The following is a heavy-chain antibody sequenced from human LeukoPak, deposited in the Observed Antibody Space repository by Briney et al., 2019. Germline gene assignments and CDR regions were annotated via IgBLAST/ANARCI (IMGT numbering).Heavy chain of an antibody. CDR1: GFTFSSSG. J-gene: IGHJ4*02. CDR3: AKEYCSNSVCHSLDY. D-gene: IGHD2-8*01. V-gene: IGHV3-30*18. CDR2: ISYDGSNK. Sequence: QAGRSLRLSCAASGFTFSSSGMHWVRQAPGKGLEWVAVISYDGSNKYYADSVKGRFTFSRDNSKNTLYLQMNSLRAEDTAVYYCAKEYCSNSVCHSLDYWGQGTLVTVSS.